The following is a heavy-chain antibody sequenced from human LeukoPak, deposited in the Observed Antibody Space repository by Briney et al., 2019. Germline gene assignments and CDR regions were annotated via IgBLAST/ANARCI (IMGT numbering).Heavy chain of an antibody. CDR3: ARVPGIAAVGVFDI. CDR1: GYTFSTYG. CDR2: ISPYNGNT. J-gene: IGHJ3*02. D-gene: IGHD6-13*01. V-gene: IGHV1-18*01. Sequence: GASVKVSCKASGYTFSTYGITWVRQAPGQGLGWMGWISPYNGNTNYAQRLQGRVTMTTDTSTSTAYMELRSLRSDDTAVYYCARVPGIAAVGVFDIWGQGTMVTVSS.